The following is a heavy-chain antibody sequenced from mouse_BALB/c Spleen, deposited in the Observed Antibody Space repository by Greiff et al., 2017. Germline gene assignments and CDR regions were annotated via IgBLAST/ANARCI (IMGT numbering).Heavy chain of an antibody. CDR3: ARPYHYYAMDY. CDR2: INPDSSTI. V-gene: IGHV4-1*02. Sequence: EVKLMESGGGLVQPGGSLKLSCAASGFDFSRYWMSWVRQAPGKGLEWIGEINPDSSTINYTPSLKDKFIISRDNAKNTLYLQMSKVRSEDTALYYCARPYHYYAMDYWGQGTSVTVSS. J-gene: IGHJ4*01. CDR1: GFDFSRYW.